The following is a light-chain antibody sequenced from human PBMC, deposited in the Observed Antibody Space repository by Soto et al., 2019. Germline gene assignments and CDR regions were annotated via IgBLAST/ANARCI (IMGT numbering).Light chain of an antibody. CDR1: QSVSSTS. Sequence: IVLTQYAGTLSLSPGERATLSCRASQSVSSTSLAWYQQKPGQAPRLLIYDASNRATGIPARFSGSGSGTDFTLTISSLEPEDFAVYYCQQRSNWFLTFGQGTRLEIK. J-gene: IGKJ5*01. V-gene: IGKV3-11*01. CDR2: DAS. CDR3: QQRSNWFLT.